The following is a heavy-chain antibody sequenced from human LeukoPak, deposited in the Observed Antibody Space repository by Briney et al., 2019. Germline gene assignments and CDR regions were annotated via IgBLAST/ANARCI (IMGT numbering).Heavy chain of an antibody. CDR1: GGSFSGYY. D-gene: IGHD1-26*01. J-gene: IGHJ6*03. CDR2: INHSGST. Sequence: KPSETLSLTCAVYGGSFSGYYWSWIRQPPGKGLEWIGEINHSGSTNYNPSLKSRVTISVDTSKNQFSLKLSSVTAADTAVYYCARDSGTYYYYIDDWGKGTTVTVSS. CDR3: ARDSGTYYYYIDD. V-gene: IGHV4-34*01.